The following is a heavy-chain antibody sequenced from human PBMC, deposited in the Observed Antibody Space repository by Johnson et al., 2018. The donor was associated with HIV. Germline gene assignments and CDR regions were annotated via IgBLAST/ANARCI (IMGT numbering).Heavy chain of an antibody. D-gene: IGHD4-23*01. Sequence: VQLVESGGGLAKPAWSPRLSCAASQFTFSRYYMNCVRQAPGNGLELVGQVNPNGGNTYLIDSGKDRFNTSRDNAKNTLHLQMNSLRAEDTALYYCAKDLTRYGGNYDAFDIWGQGTMVTVSS. CDR2: VNPNGGNT. CDR1: QFTFSRYY. J-gene: IGHJ3*02. V-gene: IGHV3-25*05. CDR3: AKDLTRYGGNYDAFDI.